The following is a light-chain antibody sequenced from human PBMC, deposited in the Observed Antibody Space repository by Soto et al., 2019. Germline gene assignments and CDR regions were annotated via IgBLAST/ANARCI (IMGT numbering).Light chain of an antibody. Sequence: EIVLTQSPGTLSLSPGERVTLSCRASQSVTSSYLAWYQQKPGQAPRLLIYGASSRAPGIPERFSGSGSGTHFTLTISRLEPEDFAVYYCQQYGRSPPTFGQGTKLEIK. CDR2: GAS. J-gene: IGKJ2*01. CDR3: QQYGRSPPT. V-gene: IGKV3-20*01. CDR1: QSVTSSY.